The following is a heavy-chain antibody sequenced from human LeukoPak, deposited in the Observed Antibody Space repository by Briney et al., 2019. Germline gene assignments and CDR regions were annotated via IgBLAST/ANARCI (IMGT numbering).Heavy chain of an antibody. CDR3: ARDRWYSSSSYYFDY. CDR1: GFTVSSNY. D-gene: IGHD6-13*01. CDR2: IYSGGST. Sequence: GGSLRLSCAASGFTVSSNYMSWVRQAPGKGLEWVSVIYSGGSTYYADSVKGRFTISRDNSKNTLYLQMNSLRAEDTAVYYCARDRWYSSSSYYFDYWGQGTLVTVSS. V-gene: IGHV3-66*01. J-gene: IGHJ4*02.